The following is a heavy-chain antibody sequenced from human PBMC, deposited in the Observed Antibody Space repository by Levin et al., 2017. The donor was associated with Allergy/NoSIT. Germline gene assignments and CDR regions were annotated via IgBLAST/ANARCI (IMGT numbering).Heavy chain of an antibody. D-gene: IGHD2-2*01. CDR1: GDSISSSNW. V-gene: IGHV4-4*02. CDR3: ARGYCSGSSCYLPLGTYYFDY. J-gene: IGHJ4*02. CDR2: IYHSGSS. Sequence: SETLSLTCAVSGDSISSSNWWGWVRQPPGKGLEWIGEIYHSGSSNYNPSLKSRVTISLDKSKNQFSLKLSSVTAADTAVYYGARGYCSGSSCYLPLGTYYFDYWGQGTLVTVSS.